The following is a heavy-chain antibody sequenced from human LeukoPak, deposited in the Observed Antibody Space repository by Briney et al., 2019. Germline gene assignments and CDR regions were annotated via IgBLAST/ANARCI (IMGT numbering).Heavy chain of an antibody. V-gene: IGHV3-7*03. CDR1: GFAFSDYY. Sequence: GGSLRLSCAASGFAFSDYYMSWVRQAPGKGLEWVANIKQDGSEKYYVDSVKGRFTISRDNAKNSLYLQMNSLRAEDTAVYYCARDASVEYFDYWGQGTLVTVSS. CDR2: IKQDGSEK. CDR3: ARDASVEYFDY. D-gene: IGHD3-3*01. J-gene: IGHJ4*02.